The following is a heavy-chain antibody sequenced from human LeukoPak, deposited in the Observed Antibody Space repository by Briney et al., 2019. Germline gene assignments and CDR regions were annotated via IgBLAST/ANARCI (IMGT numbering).Heavy chain of an antibody. J-gene: IGHJ5*02. D-gene: IGHD3-10*01. Sequence: SETLSLTCTVSGGSISGYYWSWIRQPPGKGLEWIGEINHSGSTNYNPSLKSRVTISVDTSKNQFSLKLSSVTAADTAVYYCARVRVSYYYGSGRHTNWFDPWGQGTLVTVSS. CDR1: GGSISGYY. CDR2: INHSGST. V-gene: IGHV4-34*01. CDR3: ARVRVSYYYGSGRHTNWFDP.